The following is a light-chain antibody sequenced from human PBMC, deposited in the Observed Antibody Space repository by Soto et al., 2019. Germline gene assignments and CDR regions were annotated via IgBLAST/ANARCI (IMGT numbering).Light chain of an antibody. CDR1: QSIGLA. CDR2: DAS. Sequence: EIVLTQSPATLSLSPGERATLSCRASQSIGLAIAWYQHKPGQAPRLLIFDASQRATGIPARFRGSGSGTDFTLSISSLEPKDFAVYYCQQRTDRPPWTFGQGTKVESK. CDR3: QQRTDRPPWT. V-gene: IGKV3-11*01. J-gene: IGKJ1*01.